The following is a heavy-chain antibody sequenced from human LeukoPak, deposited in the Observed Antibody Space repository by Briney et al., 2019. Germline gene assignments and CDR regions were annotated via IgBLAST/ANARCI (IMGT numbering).Heavy chain of an antibody. J-gene: IGHJ5*02. V-gene: IGHV4-59*01. CDR3: ARDPYCSGGSCYSGWFDP. CDR1: GGSISSYY. D-gene: IGHD2-15*01. Sequence: SETLSLTCTVSGGSISSYYWSWIRQPPGKGLEWIGYIYYSGSTNYNPSLKGRVTISVDTSKNQFSLKLSSVTAADTAVYYCARDPYCSGGSCYSGWFDPWGQGTLVTVSS. CDR2: IYYSGST.